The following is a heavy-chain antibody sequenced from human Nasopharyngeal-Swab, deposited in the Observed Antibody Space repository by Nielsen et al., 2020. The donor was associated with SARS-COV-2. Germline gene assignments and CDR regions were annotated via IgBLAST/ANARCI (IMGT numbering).Heavy chain of an antibody. CDR3: VRQTGYHFDS. J-gene: IGHJ4*02. Sequence: GESLKISCDASGFTFSGSAMHWVRQASGKGMEWVGRIRSKAHNYAAVYAASVEGRFTISRDDSKKTAFLQMDSLKSEDTAVYFCVRQTGYHFDSWGQGTLVTVSS. V-gene: IGHV3-73*01. CDR2: IRSKAHNYAA. D-gene: IGHD5-12*01. CDR1: GFTFSGSA.